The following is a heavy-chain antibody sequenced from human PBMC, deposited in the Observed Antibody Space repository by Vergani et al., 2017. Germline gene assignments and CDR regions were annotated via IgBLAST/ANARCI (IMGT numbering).Heavy chain of an antibody. J-gene: IGHJ6*02. CDR3: ARGQSVRGVYSRSDGMDV. CDR1: GGSFSGYY. Sequence: QVQLQQWGAGLLKPSETLSLTCAVHGGSFSGYYWGWIRQPPGKGLEWIGEINHSGSTNYNPSRKSRVTISVDTSKNQFSLKLSSVTAADTAVYYYARGQSVRGVYSRSDGMDVWGQ. D-gene: IGHD3-10*01. V-gene: IGHV4-34*01. CDR2: INHSGST.